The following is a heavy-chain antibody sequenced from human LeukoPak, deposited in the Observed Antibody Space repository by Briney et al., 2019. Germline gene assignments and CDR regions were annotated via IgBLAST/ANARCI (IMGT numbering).Heavy chain of an antibody. Sequence: GASVKVSCTASGYTFTSYGISWVRQAPGQGLEWMGWISAYNGNTNYAQKLQGRVTMTTDTSTSTAYMELRSLRSDDTAVYYCARAPRYDFWSGYYTDFDYWGQGTLVTVSS. CDR2: ISAYNGNT. V-gene: IGHV1-18*01. D-gene: IGHD3-3*01. CDR3: ARAPRYDFWSGYYTDFDY. CDR1: GYTFTSYG. J-gene: IGHJ4*02.